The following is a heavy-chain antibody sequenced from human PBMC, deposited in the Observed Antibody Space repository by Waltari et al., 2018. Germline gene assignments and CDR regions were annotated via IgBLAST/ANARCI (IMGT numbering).Heavy chain of an antibody. V-gene: IGHV4-61*01. CDR1: GGSVSSGSYY. CDR2: IYYSGST. D-gene: IGHD3-22*01. J-gene: IGHJ3*02. Sequence: QVQLQESGPGLVKPSETLSLTCTVSGGSVSSGSYYWSWIRQPPGKGLEWIGYIYYSGSTNYNPSLKSRVTISVDTSKNQFPLKLSSVTAADTAVYYCARVDQYYYDSSGYDDAFDIWGQGTMVTVSS. CDR3: ARVDQYYYDSSGYDDAFDI.